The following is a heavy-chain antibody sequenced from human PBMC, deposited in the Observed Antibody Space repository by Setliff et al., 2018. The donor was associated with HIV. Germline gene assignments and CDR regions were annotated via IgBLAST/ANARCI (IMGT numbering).Heavy chain of an antibody. CDR2: TFHTGYT. CDR1: GDSIRSGDYY. CDR3: ARDKGRPHQFDNNGYHRSDTFDI. Sequence: SETLSLTCTVSGDSIRSGDYYWSWIRQSPAKGLEWFGYTFHTGYTYYNPSLKSRIILSVHLSKNQLSLELTSVTAADTAIYYCARDKGRPHQFDNNGYHRSDTFDIWGHGTMVTVSS. D-gene: IGHD3-22*01. J-gene: IGHJ3*02. V-gene: IGHV4-30-4*02.